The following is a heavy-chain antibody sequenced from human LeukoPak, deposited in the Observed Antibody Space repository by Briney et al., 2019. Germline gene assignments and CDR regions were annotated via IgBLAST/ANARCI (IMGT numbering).Heavy chain of an antibody. V-gene: IGHV3-7*03. CDR2: IKEDGTET. J-gene: IGHJ4*02. Sequence: PGGSLRLSCAASGFMLSSNWMSRVRLAPGKGLEWVANIKEDGTETYYVDSVKGRFTISRDNAKNSLYLQMNSLRVEDTAVYYCAKEGRSLQTYWGQGTLVTVSS. CDR1: GFMLSSNW. CDR3: AKEGRSLQTY. D-gene: IGHD5-24*01.